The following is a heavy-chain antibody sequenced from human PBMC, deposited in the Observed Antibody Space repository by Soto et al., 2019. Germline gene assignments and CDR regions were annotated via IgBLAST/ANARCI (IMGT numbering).Heavy chain of an antibody. CDR3: ARGLTTVTTGFDP. Sequence: SETLSLTCTVSGGSISSGDYYWSWIRQHPGKGLEWIGYIYYSGSTYCNPSLKSRITISVDTSKNQFSLKLSSVTAADTAVYYCARGLTTVTTGFDPWGQGTLVTVSS. CDR1: GGSISSGDYY. J-gene: IGHJ5*02. D-gene: IGHD4-4*01. CDR2: IYYSGST. V-gene: IGHV4-31*03.